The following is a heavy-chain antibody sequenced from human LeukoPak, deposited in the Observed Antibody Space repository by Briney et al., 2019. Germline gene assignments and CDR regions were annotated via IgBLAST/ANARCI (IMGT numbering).Heavy chain of an antibody. CDR1: GDSISSSSSY. CDR3: ARRANYGSGSYPFDY. J-gene: IGHJ4*02. V-gene: IGHV4-39*01. Sequence: SETLSLTCTVSGDSISSSSSYWGWIRQPPGKGLEWIGSIYYSGNTYYNTSLKSRVTISVDTSKNQFSLKLNSVTAADTAVYFCARRANYGSGSYPFDYWGQGTLVTVSS. CDR2: IYYSGNT. D-gene: IGHD3-10*01.